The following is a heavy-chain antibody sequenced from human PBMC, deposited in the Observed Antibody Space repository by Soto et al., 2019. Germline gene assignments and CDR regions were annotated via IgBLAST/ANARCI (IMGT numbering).Heavy chain of an antibody. D-gene: IGHD3-22*01. Sequence: GGSLRLSCASSGFTFSSFHMNWVRQSPGRGLEWVAYITSSSDTIYYSDSVKGRFTISRDNGKNSLFLQMNSLRDEDTAVYYCARVVVVIPPGYYYAMDVWGQGTTVTVSS. CDR1: GFTFSSFH. V-gene: IGHV3-48*02. CDR3: ARVVVVIPPGYYYAMDV. CDR2: ITSSSDTI. J-gene: IGHJ6*02.